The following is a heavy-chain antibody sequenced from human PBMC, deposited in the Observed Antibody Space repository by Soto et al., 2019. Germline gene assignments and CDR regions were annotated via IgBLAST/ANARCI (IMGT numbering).Heavy chain of an antibody. CDR3: KAEYTDSSAPVDQTSYLAY. J-gene: IGHJ4*02. D-gene: IGHD6-6*01. V-gene: IGHV3-43*01. CDR2: ISWDGTIT. CDR1: GFTFDDFT. Sequence: DVHLVESGGAEVQPGGSLRLSCAASGFTFDDFTMHWVRQVPGKALEWVSLISWDGTITHYADSVAGRFTISRDNSENSLSLQMNNLRTDDSALYFCKAEYTDSSAPVDQTSYLAYWGQGTLVTVSS.